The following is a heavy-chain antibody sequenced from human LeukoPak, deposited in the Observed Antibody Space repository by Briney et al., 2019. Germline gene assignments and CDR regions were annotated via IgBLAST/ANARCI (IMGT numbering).Heavy chain of an antibody. D-gene: IGHD2-15*01. V-gene: IGHV1-24*01. J-gene: IGHJ3*02. CDR1: GYTLTELS. CDR2: LDPEDGET. CDR3: ATDSNCGGGSCDAFDI. Sequence: ASVKVSCKVSGYTLTELSIXXXXXAPGKGLXWXGXLDPEDGETIYAQKFQGRLTMTEDTSTDTAYMELSSLKSEDTAVYYCATDSNCGGGSCDAFDIWGQGTMVTVSS.